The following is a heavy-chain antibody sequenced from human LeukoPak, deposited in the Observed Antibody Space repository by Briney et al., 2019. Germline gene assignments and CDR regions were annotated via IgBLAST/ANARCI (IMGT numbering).Heavy chain of an antibody. D-gene: IGHD5-24*01. CDR2: IIPIFGTA. Sequence: ASVTVSCKASGGTFSSYAISWVRQAPGQGLEWMGGIIPIFGTANYAQKFQGRVTITADESTSTAYMELSSLRSEDTAVYYCARADGYGNYYFDYWGQGTLVTVSS. V-gene: IGHV1-69*13. CDR3: ARADGYGNYYFDY. CDR1: GGTFSSYA. J-gene: IGHJ4*02.